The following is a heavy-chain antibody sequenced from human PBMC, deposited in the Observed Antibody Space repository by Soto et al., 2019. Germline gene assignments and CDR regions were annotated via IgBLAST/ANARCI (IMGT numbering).Heavy chain of an antibody. V-gene: IGHV4-30-4*01. CDR1: GGSISSGDYY. Sequence: SETLSLTCTVSGGSISSGDYYWSWIRQPPGKGLEWIGYIYYSGSTYYNPSLKSRVTISVDTSKNQFSLKLSSVTAADTAVYYCARVRTTLTTYYFDYWGQGTLVTVSS. D-gene: IGHD4-17*01. CDR3: ARVRTTLTTYYFDY. CDR2: IYYSGST. J-gene: IGHJ4*02.